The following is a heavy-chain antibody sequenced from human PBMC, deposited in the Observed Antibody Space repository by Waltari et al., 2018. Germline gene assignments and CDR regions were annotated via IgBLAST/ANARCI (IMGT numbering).Heavy chain of an antibody. CDR1: GFTFSSYS. CDR3: AVSGSYGMDV. Sequence: EVQLVESGGGLVQPGGSLRLYCAASGFTFSSYSMNWVRQAPGKGLEWVSYISSSRSTIYYADSVKGRFTISRDNAKNSLYLQMNSLRAEDTAVYYCAVSGSYGMDVWGQGTTVTVSS. CDR2: ISSSRSTI. D-gene: IGHD1-26*01. J-gene: IGHJ6*02. V-gene: IGHV3-48*01.